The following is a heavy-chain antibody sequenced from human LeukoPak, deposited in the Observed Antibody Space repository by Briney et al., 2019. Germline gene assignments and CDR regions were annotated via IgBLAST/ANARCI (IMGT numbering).Heavy chain of an antibody. D-gene: IGHD3-22*01. Sequence: PGGSLRLSCAASGFTFSSYAMSWVSQAPGKWLEWVSAISGSGGSTYYADSVKGRFTISRDNSKNTLYLQMNSLRAEDTAVYYCAKDINDLSPYYDSSGYYNYWGQGTLVTVSS. CDR2: ISGSGGST. V-gene: IGHV3-23*01. CDR3: AKDINDLSPYYDSSGYYNY. J-gene: IGHJ4*02. CDR1: GFTFSSYA.